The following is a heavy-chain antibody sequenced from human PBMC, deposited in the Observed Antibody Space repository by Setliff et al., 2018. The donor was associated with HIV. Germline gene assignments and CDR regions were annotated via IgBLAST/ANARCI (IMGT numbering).Heavy chain of an antibody. Sequence: GGSLRLSCVASGFTFSDSWMNWVRQAPGKGLEWVANIKPDGRDQYYVDSVKGRFIISRDNTKNTVYLQMNRLRVEDTAVYYCVREGWTLLRYVDWLLSYMDVWGKGTTVTVSS. D-gene: IGHD3-9*01. J-gene: IGHJ6*03. CDR3: VREGWTLLRYVDWLLSYMDV. CDR2: IKPDGRDQ. CDR1: GFTFSDSW. V-gene: IGHV3-7*01.